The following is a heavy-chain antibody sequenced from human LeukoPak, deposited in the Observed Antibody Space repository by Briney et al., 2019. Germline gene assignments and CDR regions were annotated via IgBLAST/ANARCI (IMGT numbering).Heavy chain of an antibody. J-gene: IGHJ5*02. CDR1: GGSISSYY. CDR2: IYYSGST. D-gene: IGHD1-14*01. Sequence: SETLSLTCTVSGGSISSYYWSWIRQPPGKGLEWIGYIYYSGSTNYNPSLKSRVTISVDTSKNQFSLKLSSVTAADTAVYSWARGGNLERRANWFHPRGQGTLVNVSS. V-gene: IGHV4-59*01. CDR3: ARGGNLERRANWFHP.